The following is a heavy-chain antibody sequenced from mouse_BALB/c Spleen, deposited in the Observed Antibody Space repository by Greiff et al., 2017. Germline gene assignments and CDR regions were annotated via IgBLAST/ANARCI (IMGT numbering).Heavy chain of an antibody. CDR2: ISDGGSYT. CDR3: ARVYGYDGYAMDY. D-gene: IGHD2-2*01. Sequence: EVILVESGGGLVKPGGSLKLSCAASGFTFSDYYMYWVRQTPEKRLEWVATISDGGSYTYYPDSVKGRFTISRDNAKNNLYLQMSSLKSEDTAMYYCARVYGYDGYAMDYWGQGTSVTVSS. J-gene: IGHJ4*01. CDR1: GFTFSDYY. V-gene: IGHV5-4*02.